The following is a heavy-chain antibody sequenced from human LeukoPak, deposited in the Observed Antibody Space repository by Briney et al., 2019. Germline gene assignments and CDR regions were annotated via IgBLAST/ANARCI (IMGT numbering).Heavy chain of an antibody. D-gene: IGHD3-10*01. V-gene: IGHV1-3*01. CDR3: ARAEVRGVLNYYYYGMDV. J-gene: IGHJ6*04. CDR1: GYTFTSYA. Sequence: ASVKVSCKASGYTFTSYAMHWVRQAPGQRLEWMGWINAGNGNTKYSQKFQGRVTITRDTSASTAYMELSSLRSEDTSVYYCARAEVRGVLNYYYYGMDVWAKGTTVTVSS. CDR2: INAGNGNT.